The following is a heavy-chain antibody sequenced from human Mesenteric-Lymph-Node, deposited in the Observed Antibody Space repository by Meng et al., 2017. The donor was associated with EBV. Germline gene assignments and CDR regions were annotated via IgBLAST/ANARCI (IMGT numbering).Heavy chain of an antibody. J-gene: IGHJ5*01. D-gene: IGHD6-19*01. CDR1: GGSISSRSHY. CDR3: ARRISSGWMDS. Sequence: QLQLQESGPGLVKPSXTLXRICIVSGGSISSRSHYWGWIRQPPGKGLEWIGNIYYTGSTYYNPSLESRVTISVDTSKNQFFLELTSVTAADTAVYYCARRISSGWMDSWGQGILVTVSS. V-gene: IGHV4-39*01. CDR2: IYYTGST.